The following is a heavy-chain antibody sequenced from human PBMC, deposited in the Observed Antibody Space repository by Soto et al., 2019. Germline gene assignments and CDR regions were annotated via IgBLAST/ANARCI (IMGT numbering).Heavy chain of an antibody. CDR3: ARLVYDTRLNYMYFDF. V-gene: IGHV4-4*02. CDR1: GVSISSGNW. J-gene: IGHJ4*02. D-gene: IGHD3-10*01. CDR2: IFHDGTA. Sequence: KASETLSLTCAVSGVSISSGNWWTWVRQSPQRGLEYIGEIFHDGTANYYPSFERRVAISVHTSKNQFSLKLTSVTAADTAIYFCARLVYDTRLNYMYFDFWGQGTLVTVSS.